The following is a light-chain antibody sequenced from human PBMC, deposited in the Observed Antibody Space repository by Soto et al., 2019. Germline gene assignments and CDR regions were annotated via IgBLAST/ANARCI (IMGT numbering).Light chain of an antibody. Sequence: QSVLTQPPSVSGAPGQRVTISCTGSGSNIGAGYDVHWYQQLPGTAPKLMIYEVSYRPSGVSNRFSGSKSGNTASLTISGLQAEDDADYYCSSYTSSSTQVFGTGTKVTVL. CDR2: EVS. J-gene: IGLJ1*01. CDR3: SSYTSSSTQV. CDR1: GSNIGAGYD. V-gene: IGLV1-40*01.